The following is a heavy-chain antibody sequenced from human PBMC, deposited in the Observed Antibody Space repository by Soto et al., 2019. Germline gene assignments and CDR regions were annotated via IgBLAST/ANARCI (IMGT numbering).Heavy chain of an antibody. Sequence: GGSLRLSCAGSGFTFSRSAMSWVRQAPGKGLEWVSTITGSGGSTHYADSVQGRFTISRDNSKDTLFLQMNSLRAEDTAVYYCAKGPTVIVSHFDHWGQGTRVTVSS. V-gene: IGHV3-23*01. CDR3: AKGPTVIVSHFDH. J-gene: IGHJ4*02. D-gene: IGHD4-17*01. CDR1: GFTFSRSA. CDR2: ITGSGGST.